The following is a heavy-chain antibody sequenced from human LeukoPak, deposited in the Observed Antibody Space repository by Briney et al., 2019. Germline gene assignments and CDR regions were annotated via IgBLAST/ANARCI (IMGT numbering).Heavy chain of an antibody. Sequence: GGSLRLSCAASGFTFSNAWMSWVRQAPGKGLEWVANIKQDGSKKSYVDSVKGRFTISRDNAKNSLYLQMNSLRAEDTAIYYCTRVGYIDEGIDYWGQGTLVTVSS. CDR2: IKQDGSKK. V-gene: IGHV3-7*04. D-gene: IGHD5-24*01. J-gene: IGHJ4*02. CDR3: TRVGYIDEGIDY. CDR1: GFTFSNAW.